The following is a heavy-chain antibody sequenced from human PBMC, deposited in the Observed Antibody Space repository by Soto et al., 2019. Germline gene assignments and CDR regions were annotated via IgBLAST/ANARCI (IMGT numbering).Heavy chain of an antibody. V-gene: IGHV1-18*01. J-gene: IGHJ4*02. Sequence: QVQLVQSGAEVTKPGASVKLSCKTSDYAFSAFGLSWVRQAPGQGLQWMGWSVAGSGNIVYAQNFQGRVTVTTDRSTNTGYMELRSLTSDDTALYYCARVAGYGSGSRHFDTWGQGTLVTVSS. CDR3: ARVAGYGSGSRHFDT. CDR1: DYAFSAFG. CDR2: SVAGSGNI. D-gene: IGHD3-10*01.